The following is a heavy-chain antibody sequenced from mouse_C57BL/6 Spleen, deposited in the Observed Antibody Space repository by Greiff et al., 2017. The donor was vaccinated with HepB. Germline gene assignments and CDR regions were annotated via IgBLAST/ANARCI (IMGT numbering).Heavy chain of an antibody. Sequence: VQLQQSGPELVKPGASVKISCKASGYAFSSSWMNWVKQRPGKGLEWIGRIYPGDGDTNYNGKFKGKATLTADKSSSTAYMQLSSLTSEDSAVYFCARQDTRSSPRYFDVWGTGTTVTVTS. CDR3: ARQDTRSSPRYFDV. V-gene: IGHV1-82*01. J-gene: IGHJ1*03. D-gene: IGHD1-1*01. CDR2: IYPGDGDT. CDR1: GYAFSSSW.